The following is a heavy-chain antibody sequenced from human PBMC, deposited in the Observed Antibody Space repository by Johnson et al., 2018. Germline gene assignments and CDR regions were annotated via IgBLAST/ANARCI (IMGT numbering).Heavy chain of an antibody. CDR3: SRGTLGAPPPHYYYYYGMDV. J-gene: IGHJ6*02. V-gene: IGHV3-53*01. Sequence: VQLVESGGGLIQPGGSLRLSCAASGFTVSSNYMSWVRQAPGKGLEWVSVIYSGGSTYYADSVKGRFTISRDNSKNTLYLQMNSLRAEETAVYYCSRGTLGAPPPHYYYYYGMDVWGQGTTVTVSS. D-gene: IGHD1-26*01. CDR2: IYSGGST. CDR1: GFTVSSNY.